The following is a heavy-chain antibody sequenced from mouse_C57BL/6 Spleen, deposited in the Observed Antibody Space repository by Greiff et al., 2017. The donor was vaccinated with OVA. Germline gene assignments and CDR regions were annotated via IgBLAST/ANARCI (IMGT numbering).Heavy chain of an antibody. D-gene: IGHD1-1*01. V-gene: IGHV1-26*01. CDR1: GYTFTDYY. CDR3: ARATTVVATERFAY. Sequence: EVQLQQSGPELVKPGASVKISCKASGYTFTDYYMNWVKQSHGKSLEWIGDINPNNGGTSYNQKFKGKATLTVDKSSSTAYMELRSLTSEDSAVYYCARATTVVATERFAYWGQGTLVTVSA. CDR2: INPNNGGT. J-gene: IGHJ3*01.